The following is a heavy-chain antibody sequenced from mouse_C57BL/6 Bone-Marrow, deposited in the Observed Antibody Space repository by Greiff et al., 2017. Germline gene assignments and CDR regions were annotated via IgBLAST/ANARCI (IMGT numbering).Heavy chain of an antibody. D-gene: IGHD2-4*01. J-gene: IGHJ4*01. V-gene: IGHV5-15*04. CDR3: ARYDYDGDAMDY. CDR1: GFTFSDYG. Sequence: EVMLVESGGGLVQPGWSLKLSCAASGFTFSDYGMAWVRQAPRQGPEWVAFISNLAYSIYYADTVTGRFTITRENAKNTLHLEMSSLRSEDTAMYYCARYDYDGDAMDYWGQGTSVTVSS. CDR2: ISNLAYSI.